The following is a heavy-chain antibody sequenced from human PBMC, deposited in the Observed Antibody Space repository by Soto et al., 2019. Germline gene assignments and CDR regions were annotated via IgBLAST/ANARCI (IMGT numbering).Heavy chain of an antibody. V-gene: IGHV4-30-2*01. Sequence: QLQLQESGSGLVKPSQTLSLTCAVSGGSISSGGYSWSWIRQPPGKGLEWIGYIYHSGSTYYNPSLKSRVTISVDRSKNQFSLKLSSVTAADTAVYYCARENGKSRLYDYGMDVWGQGTTVTVSS. D-gene: IGHD3-10*01. CDR3: ARENGKSRLYDYGMDV. CDR2: IYHSGST. CDR1: GGSISSGGYS. J-gene: IGHJ6*02.